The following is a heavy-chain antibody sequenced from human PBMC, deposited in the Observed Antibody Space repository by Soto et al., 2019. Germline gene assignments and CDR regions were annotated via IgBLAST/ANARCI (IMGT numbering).Heavy chain of an antibody. V-gene: IGHV3-23*01. CDR1: GFTFSSYA. CDR2: ISGSGGST. J-gene: IGHJ3*02. Sequence: LRLSCAASGFTFSSYAMSWVRQAPGKGLEWVSAISGSGGSTYYADSVKGRFTISRDNSKNTLYLQMNSLRAEDTAVYYCAKSAVKAAAGPDAFDIWGQGTMVTVSS. CDR3: AKSAVKAAAGPDAFDI. D-gene: IGHD6-13*01.